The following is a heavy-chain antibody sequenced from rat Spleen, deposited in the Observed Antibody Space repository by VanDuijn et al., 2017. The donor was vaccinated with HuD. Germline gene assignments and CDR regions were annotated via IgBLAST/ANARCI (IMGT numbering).Heavy chain of an antibody. CDR1: GFTFSDYN. V-gene: IGHV5-7*01. Sequence: EVQLVESGGGLVQPGRSLKLSCAASGFTFSDYNMAWVRQAPKKGLEWVATISYDGSSTYYRDSVKCRFTISRDNAKSTLYLQMDSLRAEDTATYYCARTVVTGVMDAWGQGASVTVSS. CDR2: ISYDGSST. CDR3: ARTVVTGVMDA. D-gene: IGHD1-1*01. J-gene: IGHJ4*01.